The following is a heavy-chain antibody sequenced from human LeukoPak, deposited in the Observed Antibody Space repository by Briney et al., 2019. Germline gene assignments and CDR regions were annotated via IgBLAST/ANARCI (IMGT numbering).Heavy chain of an antibody. V-gene: IGHV1-8*01. CDR2: MNPNSGNT. CDR1: GYTFTSYD. CDR3: ARGGVTAKGYYYGMDV. Sequence: ASVKVSCKASGYTFTSYDINWVRQATGQGLEWMGWMNPNSGNTGYAQKFQDRVTMTRNTSISTAYMELGSLRSEDTAVYYCARGGVTAKGYYYGMDVWGQGTTVTVSS. J-gene: IGHJ6*02.